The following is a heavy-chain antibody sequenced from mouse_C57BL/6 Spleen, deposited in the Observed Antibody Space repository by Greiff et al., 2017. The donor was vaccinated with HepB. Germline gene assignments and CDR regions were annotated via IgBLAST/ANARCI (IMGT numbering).Heavy chain of an antibody. CDR2: IFPGSGST. D-gene: IGHD2-4*01. Sequence: QVQLQQSGPELVKPGASVKISCKASGYTFTDYYINWVKQRPGQGLEWIGWIFPGSGSTYYNEKFKGKATLTVDNSSSTAYMLLSSLTSEDSAVYFCARFYYDYDDCFDYWGQGTTLTVSS. CDR1: GYTFTDYY. J-gene: IGHJ2*01. V-gene: IGHV1-75*01. CDR3: ARFYYDYDDCFDY.